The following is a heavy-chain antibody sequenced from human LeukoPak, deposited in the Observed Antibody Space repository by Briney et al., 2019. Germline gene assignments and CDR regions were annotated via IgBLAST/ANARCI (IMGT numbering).Heavy chain of an antibody. CDR1: GGSISSGGYS. CDR3: AKQQSYSWFDP. V-gene: IGHV4-30-2*01. Sequence: SQTLSLTCAVSGGSISSGGYSWSWIRQPPGKGLEWIGYIYHSGSTYYNPSLKSRVTISVDRSKNQFSLKLSSVTAADTAVYYCAKQQSYSWFDPWGQGTLVTVSS. CDR2: IYHSGST. D-gene: IGHD3-10*01. J-gene: IGHJ5*02.